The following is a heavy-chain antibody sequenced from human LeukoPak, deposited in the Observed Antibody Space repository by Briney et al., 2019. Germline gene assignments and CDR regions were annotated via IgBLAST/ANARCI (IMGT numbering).Heavy chain of an antibody. V-gene: IGHV4-4*02. Sequence: SETLSLTCGVSGGSIDITNYWSWVRQAPGKGLEWIGEISHDGTRNYNPSLRSRVAMSFDRANNYFSLSLTAVTAADTALYYCTRESRPFCPFAFWGQGVMVIVSS. CDR1: GGSIDITNY. J-gene: IGHJ4*02. CDR3: TRESRPFCPFAF. D-gene: IGHD2-2*01. CDR2: ISHDGTR.